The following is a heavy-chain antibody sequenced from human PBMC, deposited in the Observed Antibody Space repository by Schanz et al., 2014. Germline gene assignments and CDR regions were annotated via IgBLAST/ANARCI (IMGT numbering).Heavy chain of an antibody. V-gene: IGHV3-30*04. CDR1: GLTFSSYA. CDR3: ARESSNDIVLVPGAVFDH. CDR2: VPFDGSQK. D-gene: IGHD2-2*01. J-gene: IGHJ4*02. Sequence: QVQLVESGGGVVQPGRSLRLSCAASGLTFSSYALHWVRQAPGKGLEWVAFVPFDGSQKFYADSVKGRFTISRDNSKNTVYLQMNSLRPGDTAVYYCARESSNDIVLVPGAVFDHWGQGILVTVSS.